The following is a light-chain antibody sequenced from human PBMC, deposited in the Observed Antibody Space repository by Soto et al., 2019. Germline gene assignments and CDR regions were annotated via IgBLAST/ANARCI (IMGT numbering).Light chain of an antibody. Sequence: QSALTQPPSVSGAPGQRVTISCTGSSSNIGAGYDVHWYQQLPGAAPKHLIYGNSNRPSGVPDRFSGSRSGTSAYLDITGLQPEDEADYYCQSYDTPVYVFGGGTKLTVL. J-gene: IGLJ1*01. V-gene: IGLV1-40*01. CDR1: SSNIGAGYD. CDR2: GNS. CDR3: QSYDTPVYV.